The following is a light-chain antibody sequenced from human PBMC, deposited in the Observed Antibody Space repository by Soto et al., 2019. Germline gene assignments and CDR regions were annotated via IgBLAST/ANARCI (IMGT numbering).Light chain of an antibody. CDR2: GGS. V-gene: IGKV3-20*01. Sequence: EIVLTQSPGTLSLSPGERATLSCRASQSVTSTYLAWYQQKPGQSPRLIIYGGSTRASGFPDRFSGGGSGTDFTRPISRLEPEDSAVYYCHCQQFDSSRMYSFGQGTKLEI. CDR3: QQFDSSRMYS. J-gene: IGKJ2*03. CDR1: QSVTSTY.